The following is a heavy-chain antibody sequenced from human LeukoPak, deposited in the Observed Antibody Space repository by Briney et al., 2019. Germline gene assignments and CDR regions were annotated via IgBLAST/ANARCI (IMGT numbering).Heavy chain of an antibody. Sequence: SETLSLTCAVSGGSISSSNWWSWVRQPPGKGLEWIGEIYHSGSTNYNPSLKSRVTISVDKSKNQFSLKLSSVTAADTAVYYCARRSGGIAARLNLYYYYYMDVWGKGTTVTVSS. CDR3: ARRSGGIAARLNLYYYYYMDV. D-gene: IGHD6-6*01. CDR1: GGSISSSNW. J-gene: IGHJ6*03. V-gene: IGHV4-4*02. CDR2: IYHSGST.